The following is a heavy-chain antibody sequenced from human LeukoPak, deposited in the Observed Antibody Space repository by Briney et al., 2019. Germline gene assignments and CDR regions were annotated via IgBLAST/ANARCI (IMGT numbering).Heavy chain of an antibody. D-gene: IGHD4-23*01. J-gene: IGHJ4*02. V-gene: IGHV4-61*02. CDR3: ASSTMVVTPLSDHIDY. CDR1: GGSISSGSYY. Sequence: SETLSLTCTVSGGSISSGSYYWSWIRQPAGKGLEWIVRIYTSGSTSYNPSLKSRVTISVDTSKNQFSLKLSSVTAADTAVYYCASSTMVVTPLSDHIDYWGQGTLVTVSS. CDR2: IYTSGST.